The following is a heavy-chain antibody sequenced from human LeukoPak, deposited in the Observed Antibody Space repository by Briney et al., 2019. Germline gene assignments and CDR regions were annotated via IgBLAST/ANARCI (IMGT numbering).Heavy chain of an antibody. CDR2: ISYDGSNK. CDR1: GFTFSSYG. CDR3: ARDLWDGSGYGMDV. J-gene: IGHJ6*02. D-gene: IGHD6-19*01. V-gene: IGHV3-30*03. Sequence: GGSLRLSCAASGFTFSSYGMHWVRQAPGKGLEWVAVISYDGSNKYYADSVKGRFTISRDNSKNTLYLQMNSLRAEDTAVYYCARDLWDGSGYGMDVWGQGTTVTVSS.